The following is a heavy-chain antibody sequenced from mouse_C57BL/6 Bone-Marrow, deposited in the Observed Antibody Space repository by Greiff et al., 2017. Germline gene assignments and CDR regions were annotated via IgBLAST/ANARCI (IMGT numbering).Heavy chain of an antibody. D-gene: IGHD2-12*01. CDR3: TPYYSEAY. Sequence: EVMLVESGAELVRPGASVKLSCTASGFNIKDDYMHWVKQRPEQGLEWIGWIDPENGDTEYASKFQGKATITADTSSNTAYLQLSSLTSEDTAVYYCTPYYSEAYWGQGTLVTVSA. CDR2: IDPENGDT. V-gene: IGHV14-4*01. CDR1: GFNIKDDY. J-gene: IGHJ3*01.